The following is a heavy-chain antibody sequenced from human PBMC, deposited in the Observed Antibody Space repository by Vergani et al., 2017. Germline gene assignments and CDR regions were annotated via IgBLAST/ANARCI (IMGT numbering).Heavy chain of an antibody. V-gene: IGHV3-20*04. Sequence: EVQLVESGGGVVRPGGSLRLSCAASGFTFDDYGMSWVRQAPGKGLEWVSGINWNGVSTGYADSVKGRFTISRDNAKNSLYLQMNSLRAEDTALYYCARERNAYYDFWSGYYSQYYFDYWGQGTLVTVSS. CDR1: GFTFDDYG. D-gene: IGHD3-3*01. CDR2: INWNGVST. CDR3: ARERNAYYDFWSGYYSQYYFDY. J-gene: IGHJ4*02.